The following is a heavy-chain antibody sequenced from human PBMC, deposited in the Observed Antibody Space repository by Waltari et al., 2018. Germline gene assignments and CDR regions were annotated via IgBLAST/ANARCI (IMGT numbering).Heavy chain of an antibody. CDR1: AFTFSSYA. V-gene: IGHV3-30*09. J-gene: IGHJ6*02. CDR2: ISYNERNI. CDR3: ARDYCDRTNCHGMDV. D-gene: IGHD3-22*01. Sequence: QVQLVESGGGVVQPGRSLRVSCAASAFTFSSYAMHWVRQAPGKGLEWVAVISYNERNIYYVDSVKGRFAISRDNSKKMLYLQMNSLRAEDTAVYYCARDYCDRTNCHGMDVWGQGTTVTVSS.